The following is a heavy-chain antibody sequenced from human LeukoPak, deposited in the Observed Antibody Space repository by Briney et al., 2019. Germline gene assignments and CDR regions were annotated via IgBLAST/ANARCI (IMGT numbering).Heavy chain of an antibody. J-gene: IGHJ4*02. Sequence: ASVKVSCKASGYTFTSYGISWVRQAPGQGLEWMGWISAYNGNTNYAQKLQGRVTMTTDTSTSAAYVELRSLRSDDTAVYYCARETYYYDSSGYYAKPKGMDYWGQGTLVTVSS. V-gene: IGHV1-18*01. D-gene: IGHD3-22*01. CDR3: ARETYYYDSSGYYAKPKGMDY. CDR2: ISAYNGNT. CDR1: GYTFTSYG.